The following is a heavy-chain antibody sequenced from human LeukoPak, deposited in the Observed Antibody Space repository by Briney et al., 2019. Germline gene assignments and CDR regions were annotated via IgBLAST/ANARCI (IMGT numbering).Heavy chain of an antibody. CDR1: GFTVSSNY. Sequence: PGGSLRLSCAASGFTVSSNYMSWVRQAPGKGLEWVSVIYSGGSTYYADSVKGRFTISRDNSKNTLYLQMNSLRAEDTAVYYCARGISDYPLVYWGQGTLVTVSS. V-gene: IGHV3-53*01. D-gene: IGHD3-22*01. CDR2: IYSGGST. CDR3: ARGISDYPLVY. J-gene: IGHJ4*02.